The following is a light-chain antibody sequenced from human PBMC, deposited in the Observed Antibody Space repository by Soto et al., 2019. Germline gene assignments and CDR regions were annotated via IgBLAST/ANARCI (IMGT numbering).Light chain of an antibody. CDR3: AVGDDSRNGSFV. Sequence: QSVLTQPPSASGTPRQRVTISCSGSSSNIGSNSVSWYQQLPGTAPKLLIYYDNQRPSGVPDRFSGSKSGTSASLAISGPRSEDVDDYFCAVGDDSRNGSFVFGFGTTVTV. CDR1: SSNIGSNS. V-gene: IGLV1-44*01. CDR2: YDN. J-gene: IGLJ1*01.